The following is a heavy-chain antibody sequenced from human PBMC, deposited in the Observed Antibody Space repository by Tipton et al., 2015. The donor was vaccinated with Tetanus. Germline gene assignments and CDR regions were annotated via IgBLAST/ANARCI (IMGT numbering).Heavy chain of an antibody. D-gene: IGHD6-6*01. CDR2: IYQRGST. V-gene: IGHV4-30-2*01. Sequence: TLSLTCTVSGGSINSPDYSWGWIRQPPGKGLEWIGYIYQRGSTSYNPSLATRVTITADKSKNRFSQSMRSVTAADTAVYYCARDRGQQFVSDWFDPWGQGTLVTVSS. J-gene: IGHJ5*02. CDR1: GGSINSPDYS. CDR3: ARDRGQQFVSDWFDP.